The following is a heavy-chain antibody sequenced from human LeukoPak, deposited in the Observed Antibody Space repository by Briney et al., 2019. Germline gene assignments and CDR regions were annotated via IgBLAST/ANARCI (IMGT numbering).Heavy chain of an antibody. CDR3: ARAKRVGATGAYYFDY. Sequence: GASVKVSCKASGHTFTSYDINWVRQATGQGLEWVGWMNPNSGNTGYAQKFQGRVTITRNTSISTAYMELSSLRSEDTAVYYCARAKRVGATGAYYFDYWGQGTLVTVSS. CDR1: GHTFTSYD. D-gene: IGHD1-26*01. V-gene: IGHV1-8*03. J-gene: IGHJ4*02. CDR2: MNPNSGNT.